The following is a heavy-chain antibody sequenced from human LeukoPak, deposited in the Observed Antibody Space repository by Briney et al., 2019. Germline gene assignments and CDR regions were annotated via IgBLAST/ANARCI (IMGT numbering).Heavy chain of an antibody. CDR2: IYYTGST. CDR3: AREETALNWYDP. V-gene: IGHV4-31*03. CDR1: GGSISSGGYY. Sequence: PSETLSLTCTVSGGSISSGGYYWSWIRQHPGKGLEWIGNIYYTGSTYYNPSLKSRVTMSVDTSKNQFSLKLSSVTAADTAVYYCAREETALNWYDPWGQGTLVTVSS. J-gene: IGHJ5*02. D-gene: IGHD5-18*01.